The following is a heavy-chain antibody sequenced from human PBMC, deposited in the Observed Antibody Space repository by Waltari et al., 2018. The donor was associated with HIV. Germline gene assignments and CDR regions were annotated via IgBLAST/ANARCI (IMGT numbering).Heavy chain of an antibody. Sequence: QVQLQESGPGLVKPSQTLSLTRTVPGGSLSSGSYYWSWIRPPAGKGLEWIGRIYTSGSTNYNPTLKSRVTISVDTSKNQFSLKLSSVTAADTAVYYCARSEGGYCSSTSCYYAFDIWGQGTMVTVSS. CDR2: IYTSGST. CDR3: ARSEGGYCSSTSCYYAFDI. D-gene: IGHD2-2*01. J-gene: IGHJ3*02. CDR1: GGSLSSGSYY. V-gene: IGHV4-61*02.